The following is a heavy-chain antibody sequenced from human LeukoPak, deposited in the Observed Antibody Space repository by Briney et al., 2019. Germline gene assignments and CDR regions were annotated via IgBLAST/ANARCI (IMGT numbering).Heavy chain of an antibody. CDR3: ARPMVRGVILVRDYYMDV. Sequence: GGSLRLSCGASGFTFDDYWMSWVRQAPGQGLEWVANINQDGSEKYYLDSAKGRFTISRDNAKNSLYLQMNSLRAEDTAVYYCARPMVRGVILVRDYYMDVWGKGTTVTVSS. D-gene: IGHD3-10*01. CDR1: GFTFDDYW. CDR2: INQDGSEK. J-gene: IGHJ6*03. V-gene: IGHV3-7*01.